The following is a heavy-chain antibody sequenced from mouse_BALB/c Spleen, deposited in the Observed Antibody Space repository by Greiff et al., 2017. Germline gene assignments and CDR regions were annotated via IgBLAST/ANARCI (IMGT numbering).Heavy chain of an antibody. CDR1: GYTFTSYY. J-gene: IGHJ4*01. CDR2: NNPSNGGT. V-gene: IGHV1S81*02. CDR3: TRWHYGSLYAMDY. Sequence: VQLQESGAELVKPGASVKLSCKASGYTFTSYYMYWVKQRPGQGLEWIGENNPSNGGTNFNEKFKSKATLTVDKSSSTAYMQLSSLTSEDSAVYYCTRWHYGSLYAMDYWGQGTSVTVSS. D-gene: IGHD1-1*01.